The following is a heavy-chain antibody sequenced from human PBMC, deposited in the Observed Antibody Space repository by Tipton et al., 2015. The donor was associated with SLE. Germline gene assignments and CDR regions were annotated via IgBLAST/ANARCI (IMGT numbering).Heavy chain of an antibody. CDR1: GGSFSGYY. D-gene: IGHD2-21*02. V-gene: IGHV4-34*01. CDR3: ARWGDIVVVTAIPSNAFDI. CDR2: ISYSGST. J-gene: IGHJ3*02. Sequence: TLSLTCAVYGGSFSGYYWSWIRQPPGKGLEWIGSISYSGSTYYNPSLKSRVTISVDTSKNQFSLKLSSVTAADTAVYYCARWGDIVVVTAIPSNAFDIWGQGTMVTVSS.